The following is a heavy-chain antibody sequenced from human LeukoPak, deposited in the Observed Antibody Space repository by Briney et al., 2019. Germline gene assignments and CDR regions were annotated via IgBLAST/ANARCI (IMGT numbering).Heavy chain of an antibody. CDR1: GFTFSSYS. D-gene: IGHD1-14*01. CDR3: ARSGPTGNLDY. J-gene: IGHJ4*02. V-gene: IGHV4-34*01. CDR2: INHSGST. Sequence: PGGSLRLSCAASGFTFSSYSMDWVRQAPGKGLEWIGEINHSGSTNYNPSLKSRVTISVDTSKNQFSLKLSSVTAADTAVYYCARSGPTGNLDYWGQETLVTVSS.